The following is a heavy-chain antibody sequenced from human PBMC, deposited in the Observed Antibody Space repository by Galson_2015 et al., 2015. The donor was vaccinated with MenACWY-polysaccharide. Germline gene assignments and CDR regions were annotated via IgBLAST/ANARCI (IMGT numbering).Heavy chain of an antibody. V-gene: IGHV6-1*01. J-gene: IGHJ4*02. D-gene: IGHD6-13*01. CDR2: TYYRSKWYN. CDR1: GDSVSSNSAA. Sequence: CAISGDSVSSNSAAWNWIRQPPSRGLEWLGRTYYRSKWYNDYAVSVKSRITINPDTSKNHFSLQLNSVTLDDTAIYYCARDPASTSWCYFDYWGQGTLVTVSS. CDR3: ARDPASTSWCYFDY.